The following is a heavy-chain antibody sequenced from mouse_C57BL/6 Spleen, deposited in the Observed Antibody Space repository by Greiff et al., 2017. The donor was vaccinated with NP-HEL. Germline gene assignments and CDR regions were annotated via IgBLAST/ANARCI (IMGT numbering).Heavy chain of an antibody. CDR3: AREGDPHWYFDV. J-gene: IGHJ1*03. Sequence: QVQLQQSGAELVKPGASVKISCKASGYAFGSYWMNWVKQRPGKGLEWIGQIYPGDGDTNYNGKFKGKATLTADKSSSTAYMQLSSLTSEDSAVYFCAREGDPHWYFDVWGTGTTVTVSS. D-gene: IGHD3-3*01. V-gene: IGHV1-80*01. CDR2: IYPGDGDT. CDR1: GYAFGSYW.